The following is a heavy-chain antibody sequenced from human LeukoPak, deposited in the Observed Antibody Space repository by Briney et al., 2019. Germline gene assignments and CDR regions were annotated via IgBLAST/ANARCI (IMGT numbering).Heavy chain of an antibody. Sequence: SETLSLTCTVSGGSISSYYWSWIRQPPGKGLEWIGYIYYSGSTNYNPSLKSRVTISVDTSKNQFSLKLSSVTAADTAVYYCAGTYCSGGSCYFGGFDYWGQGTLVTVSS. D-gene: IGHD2-15*01. J-gene: IGHJ4*02. CDR2: IYYSGST. CDR3: AGTYCSGGSCYFGGFDY. CDR1: GGSISSYY. V-gene: IGHV4-59*01.